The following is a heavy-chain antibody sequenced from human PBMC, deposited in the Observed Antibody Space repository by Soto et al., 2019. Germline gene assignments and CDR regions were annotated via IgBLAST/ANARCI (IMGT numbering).Heavy chain of an antibody. V-gene: IGHV3-15*01. Sequence: EVQLVKSGGGLVKPGGSLRLSCAASGFTFTKAWMTWVRQTPGKGLEWVGRIKSRADGGTTDYAASVKDRFIISRDDSNDTLYLHMNRLKTDDTAVYYCTTASQWLPPYSWGQGALVTVSS. D-gene: IGHD6-19*01. J-gene: IGHJ4*02. CDR1: GFTFTKAW. CDR3: TTASQWLPPYS. CDR2: IKSRADGGTT.